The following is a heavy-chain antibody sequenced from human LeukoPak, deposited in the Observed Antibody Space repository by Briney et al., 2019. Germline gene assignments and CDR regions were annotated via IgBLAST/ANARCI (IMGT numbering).Heavy chain of an antibody. J-gene: IGHJ3*02. CDR2: INPNSGGT. V-gene: IGHV1-2*02. CDR3: AREWGITIFGVVTYSGSYLVGSAFDI. D-gene: IGHD3-3*01. Sequence: ASVKVSCKASGYTFTGYYMHWVRQAPGQGLEWMGWINPNSGGTNYAQKFQGRVTMTRDTSISTAYMELSRLRSDDTAVYYCAREWGITIFGVVTYSGSYLVGSAFDIWGQGTMVTVSS. CDR1: GYTFTGYY.